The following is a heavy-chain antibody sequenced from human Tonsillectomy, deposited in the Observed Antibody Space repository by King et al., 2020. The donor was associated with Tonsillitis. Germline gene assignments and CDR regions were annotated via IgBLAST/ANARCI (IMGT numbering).Heavy chain of an antibody. CDR1: GFTFSSYA. CDR3: VKAPPRVGYLQH. CDR2: IPDSGAGT. V-gene: IGHV3-23*04. J-gene: IGHJ1*01. D-gene: IGHD2-15*01. Sequence: VQLVESGGGLVQPGGSLRLSCAASGFTFSSYAMRWVRQAPGGGLEWVSSIPDSGAGTYHAESVRGRFTISRDNSKNILYLQMNSLRVDDTAVYYCVKAPPRVGYLQHWGQGTLVTVSS.